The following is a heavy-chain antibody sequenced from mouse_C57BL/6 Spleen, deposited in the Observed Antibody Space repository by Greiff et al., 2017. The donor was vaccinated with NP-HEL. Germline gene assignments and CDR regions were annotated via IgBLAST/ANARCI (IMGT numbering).Heavy chain of an antibody. CDR3: VSHYGSSYPYYAMDY. Sequence: GGGLVQPKGSLKLSCAASGFSFNTYAMNWVRQAPGKVLEWVARIRSKSNNYATYYSDSVKDRFTISRDDSESMLYLQMNNLKTEDTAMYYCVSHYGSSYPYYAMDYWGQGTSVTVSS. J-gene: IGHJ4*01. CDR2: IRSKSNNYAT. CDR1: GFSFNTYA. V-gene: IGHV10-1*01. D-gene: IGHD1-1*01.